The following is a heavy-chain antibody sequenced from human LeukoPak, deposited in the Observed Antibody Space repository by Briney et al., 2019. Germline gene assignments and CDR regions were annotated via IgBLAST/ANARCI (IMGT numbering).Heavy chain of an antibody. CDR3: AKDYSGNYLKDY. D-gene: IGHD1-26*01. CDR2: ISGSGGST. J-gene: IGHJ4*02. CDR1: GFTFSSYA. V-gene: IGHV3-23*01. Sequence: GGSLRLSCAASGFTFSSYAMSWVRQAPGKGLGWVSAISGSGGSTYYADSVKGRFTISRDNSKNTLYLQMNSLRAEDTAVYYCAKDYSGNYLKDYWGQGTLVTVSS.